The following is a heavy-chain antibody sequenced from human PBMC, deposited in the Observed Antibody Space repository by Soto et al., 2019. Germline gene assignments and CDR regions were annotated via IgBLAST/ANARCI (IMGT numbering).Heavy chain of an antibody. J-gene: IGHJ4*02. V-gene: IGHV1-69*06. CDR2: SIPIFGTA. CDR3: ARSGMVVRYSSGWYAYFDY. D-gene: IGHD6-19*01. Sequence: QVQLVQSGAEVKKPGSSVKVSCKASGGTFSSYAISWVRQAPGQGLESMGGSIPIFGTANYAQKFQGRVTITADKSTRTAYMELSSLRSDDTAVYYCARSGMVVRYSSGWYAYFDYWGQGTLVTVSS. CDR1: GGTFSSYA.